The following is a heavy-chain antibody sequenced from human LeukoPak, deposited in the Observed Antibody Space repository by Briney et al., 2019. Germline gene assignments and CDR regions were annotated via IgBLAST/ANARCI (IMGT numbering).Heavy chain of an antibody. V-gene: IGHV1-46*01. D-gene: IGHD5-12*01. Sequence: ASVKVSCKASGYTFTSYYMHWVRQAPGQGLEWMGIINPSGGSTSYAQKFQGRVTMTRDTSTSTVYMELSSLRSEDPAVYYCARGGGGYDHYYGMDVWGKGTTVTVSS. CDR3: ARGGGGYDHYYGMDV. J-gene: IGHJ6*04. CDR2: INPSGGST. CDR1: GYTFTSYY.